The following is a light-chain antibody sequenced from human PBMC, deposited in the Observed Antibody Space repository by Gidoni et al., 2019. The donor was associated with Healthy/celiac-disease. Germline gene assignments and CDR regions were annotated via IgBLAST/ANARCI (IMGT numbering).Light chain of an antibody. CDR1: SSDVGSYNL. CDR3: CSYAGSSTRVV. V-gene: IGLV2-23*01. CDR2: EGS. J-gene: IGLJ2*01. Sequence: QSALTQPTSVSGSPGQSITISCTGTSSDVGSYNLVSWYQQHPGKAPKLRIYEGSKRPSGVSNRLSGSKSGNTASLTISGLQAEDEADYYCCSYAGSSTRVVFGGGTKLTVL.